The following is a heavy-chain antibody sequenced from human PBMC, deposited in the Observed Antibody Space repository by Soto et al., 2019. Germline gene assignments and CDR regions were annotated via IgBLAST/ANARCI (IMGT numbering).Heavy chain of an antibody. V-gene: IGHV4-31*03. D-gene: IGHD6-13*01. CDR3: ARGYRQSGYSSSWVFDY. CDR2: MYYSGST. CDR1: GGSINSGGYY. J-gene: IGHJ4*02. Sequence: QVQLRESGPGLVKPSQTLSLTCTVSGGSINSGGYYWNWIRQHPGTGLEWIGYMYYSGSTYYNPFLRSRGIRSADTSENHSSLKLSSVTAADTAVYFCARGYRQSGYSSSWVFDYWGQGTLVNVSS.